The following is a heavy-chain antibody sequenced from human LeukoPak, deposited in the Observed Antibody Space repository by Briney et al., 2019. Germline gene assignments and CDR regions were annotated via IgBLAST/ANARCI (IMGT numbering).Heavy chain of an antibody. Sequence: SETLSLTCVVSGGSLSTHHWSWIRQSPGRGLEWIGYISDSGSTNYNPSLKSRVTISVDTSKNQFSLMLSSVTAADTAVYFCVGGGDWLPEYWGHGTQVIVSS. CDR3: VGGGDWLPEY. CDR2: ISDSGST. J-gene: IGHJ4*01. CDR1: GGSLSTHH. D-gene: IGHD3/OR15-3a*01. V-gene: IGHV4-59*11.